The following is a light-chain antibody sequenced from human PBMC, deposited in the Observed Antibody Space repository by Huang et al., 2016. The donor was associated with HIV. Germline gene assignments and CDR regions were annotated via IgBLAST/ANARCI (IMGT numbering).Light chain of an antibody. V-gene: IGKV3-15*01. Sequence: EIVLTQSPATLSVSPGDRATLSCRASQSVSINLAWYQQRPGQAPRRLNYGPSTRASGVPARFSGSGSGTDFTLTINSLQSEDFGVYYCQQHDNWPWTFGQGTKVENK. CDR2: GPS. CDR1: QSVSIN. J-gene: IGKJ1*01. CDR3: QQHDNWPWT.